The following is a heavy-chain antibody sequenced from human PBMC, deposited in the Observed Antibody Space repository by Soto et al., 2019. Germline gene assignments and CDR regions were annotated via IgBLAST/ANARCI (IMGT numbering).Heavy chain of an antibody. CDR1: GYTFTSYG. CDR3: ARRSIGYYGSGSTNWFDR. V-gene: IGHV1-18*04. Sequence: QVQLVQSGAEVKKPGASVKVSCKASGYTFTSYGISWVRQSPGQGLEWMGWISAYNGNTNDAQKLQGRVTMTTDTATSTAYLELRSLRSDDTAVYYCARRSIGYYGSGSTNWFDRWGQGTLVTVSS. D-gene: IGHD3-10*01. CDR2: ISAYNGNT. J-gene: IGHJ5*02.